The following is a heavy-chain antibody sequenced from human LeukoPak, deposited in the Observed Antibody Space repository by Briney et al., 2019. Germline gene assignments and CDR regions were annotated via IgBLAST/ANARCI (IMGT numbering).Heavy chain of an antibody. CDR3: ARGVGNLHYYESSGYYRLAD. J-gene: IGHJ4*02. V-gene: IGHV4-4*02. D-gene: IGHD3-22*01. Sequence: SETLSLTCAVTDASISGSNWWTWVRQPPGKGLEWIGEIYHSGSTNYNPSLKRRVTISADKSKNHFSLKLTSVTAADTAVYYCARGVGNLHYYESSGYYRLADWGQGTLVTVSS. CDR2: IYHSGST. CDR1: DASISGSNW.